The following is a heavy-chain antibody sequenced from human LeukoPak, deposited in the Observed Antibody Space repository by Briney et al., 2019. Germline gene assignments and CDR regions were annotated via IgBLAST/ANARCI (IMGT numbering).Heavy chain of an antibody. V-gene: IGHV4-39*01. J-gene: IGHJ4*02. CDR1: CGSISSSSYY. Sequence: SETLSLTCTGPCGSISSSSYYWGSIRQPPGNGLEWIGSIYYSGSTYYNPSLKSRVTISVDTSKNQFSLKLSSVTAADTAVYYCARQPAPFQGGGVYWGQGTLVTVSS. CDR3: ARQPAPFQGGGVY. D-gene: IGHD2-21*01. CDR2: IYYSGST.